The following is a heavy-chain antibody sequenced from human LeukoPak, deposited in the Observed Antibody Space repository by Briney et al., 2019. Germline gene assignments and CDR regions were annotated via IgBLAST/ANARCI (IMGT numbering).Heavy chain of an antibody. CDR1: GGSISSSSYC. Sequence: SETLSLTCTVSGGSISSSSYCWGWIRQPPGKGLEWIGSIYYSGSTYYNPSLKSRVTISVDTSKNQFSLKLSSVTAADTAVYYCARHVNIVVVVAAPYYYYMDVWGKGTTVTVSS. J-gene: IGHJ6*03. D-gene: IGHD2-15*01. V-gene: IGHV4-39*01. CDR3: ARHVNIVVVVAAPYYYYMDV. CDR2: IYYSGST.